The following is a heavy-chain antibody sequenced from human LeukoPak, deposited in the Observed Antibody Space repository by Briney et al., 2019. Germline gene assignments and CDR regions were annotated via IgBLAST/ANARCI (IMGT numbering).Heavy chain of an antibody. J-gene: IGHJ4*02. CDR2: INHSGST. V-gene: IGHV4-34*01. CDR3: ARGSTPPRYSSSPTGFDYWAKRSASRYSSSPTGFDY. CDR1: GGSFSGYY. Sequence: PSETLSLTCAVYGGSFSGYYWSWICQPPGKGLEWIGEINHSGSTNYNPSLKSRVTISVDTSKNQFSLKLSSVTAADTAVYYCARGSTPPRYSSSPTGFDYWAKRSASRYSSSPTGFDYWGQGTLVTVSS. D-gene: IGHD6-13*01.